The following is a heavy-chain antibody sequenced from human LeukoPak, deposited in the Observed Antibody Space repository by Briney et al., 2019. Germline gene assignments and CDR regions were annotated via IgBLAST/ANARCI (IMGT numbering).Heavy chain of an antibody. CDR1: GFIFSSYW. CDR2: INEDGSEK. V-gene: IGHV3-7*04. Sequence: GGSLRLSCAASGFIFSSYWMMWVRQAPGKGLEWVANINEDGSEKYYVDSVRGRFTISRDNAKNSLYLQMNSLRAEDTAVYYCARGCGGNVAFDIWGQGTMVTVSS. D-gene: IGHD4-23*01. J-gene: IGHJ3*02. CDR3: ARGCGGNVAFDI.